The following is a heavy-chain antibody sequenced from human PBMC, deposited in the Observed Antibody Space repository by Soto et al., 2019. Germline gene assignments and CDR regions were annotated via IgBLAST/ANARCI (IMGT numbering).Heavy chain of an antibody. Sequence: QVQLVQSGAEVKKPGASVKVSCKASGYTFTSYGINWLRQATGQGLEWMGWMNPNSGNTGYAQKFQGRVTMTRNTSISTAYMELSSLTSEDTAVYYCARVGSSITGTTGDYYGMDVWGQGTTVTVSS. CDR2: MNPNSGNT. CDR1: GYTFTSYG. CDR3: ARVGSSITGTTGDYYGMDV. D-gene: IGHD1-20*01. J-gene: IGHJ6*02. V-gene: IGHV1-8*01.